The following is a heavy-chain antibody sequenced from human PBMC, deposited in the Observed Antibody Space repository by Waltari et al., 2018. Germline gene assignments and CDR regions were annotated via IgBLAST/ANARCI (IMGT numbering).Heavy chain of an antibody. J-gene: IGHJ4*02. V-gene: IGHV3-30*01. Sequence: QVPLVESGGGVVQPGKSLRLSCVAYGFIFRDYAMHWVRQTPGKGLHWVALISYDGVDKWNADSLKGRFTISRDNSKSTLYLQIDSLRSEDTAVYYGARDYNSLVDYWGQGILVTVSS. D-gene: IGHD1-1*01. CDR3: ARDYNSLVDY. CDR2: ISYDGVDK. CDR1: GFIFRDYA.